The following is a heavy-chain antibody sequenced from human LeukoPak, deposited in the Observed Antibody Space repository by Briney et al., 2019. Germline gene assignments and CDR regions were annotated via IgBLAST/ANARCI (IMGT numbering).Heavy chain of an antibody. CDR2: ISYSGNT. CDR1: GVSISSVGYY. V-gene: IGHV4-31*03. D-gene: IGHD3-22*01. Sequence: PSETLSLTCTVSGVSISSVGYYWSWIRQYPGKGLEWIGYISYSGNTYYNPSLKSRVSISVDTSKTQFSLNPRSVTAADTALYYCARDSTYYYDGSAYYNAFDIWGQGTMVTVSS. J-gene: IGHJ3*02. CDR3: ARDSTYYYDGSAYYNAFDI.